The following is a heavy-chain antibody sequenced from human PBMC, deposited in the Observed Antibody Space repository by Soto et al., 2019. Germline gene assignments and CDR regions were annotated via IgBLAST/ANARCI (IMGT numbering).Heavy chain of an antibody. D-gene: IGHD3-16*01. Sequence: PGGSMRLSCAVSGFTFDDNAMHWVRQAPEKGLEWVSGINWKSDIGYADSVKGRFTISRDNAESSLYRQMNSLRAEDTALYYCASSQGRGGRNTFIDCGHGSKVT. CDR2: INWKSDI. J-gene: IGHJ4*01. V-gene: IGHV3-9*01. CDR1: GFTFDDNA. CDR3: ASSQGRGGRNTFID.